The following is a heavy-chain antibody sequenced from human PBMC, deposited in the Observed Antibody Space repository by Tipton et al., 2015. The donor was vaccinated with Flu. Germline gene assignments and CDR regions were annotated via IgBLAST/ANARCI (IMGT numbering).Heavy chain of an antibody. CDR2: INHSGST. D-gene: IGHD2-15*01. CDR3: AKHCSGGSCSHAFDI. V-gene: IGHV4-34*01. Sequence: TLSLTCAVYGGSFSGYYWSWIRQPPGKGLEWVGEINHSGSTNYNPSLKSRVTISVDTSKNQFSLKLTSVTAADTAVYYCAKHCSGGSCSHAFDIWGQGTMVTVSS. J-gene: IGHJ3*02. CDR1: GGSFSGYY.